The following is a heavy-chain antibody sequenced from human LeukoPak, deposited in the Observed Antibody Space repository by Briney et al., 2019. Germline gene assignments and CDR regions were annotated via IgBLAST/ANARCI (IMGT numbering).Heavy chain of an antibody. Sequence: GESLQISCKASGSSFTTYWIGWVRQMPGKGLEWMGMFFPGDSDTRKSPSFQDQVTLSADKSLTTAYLQWRSLRASDTALYYCARGPRGGNWNEALDYWGQGTLVTVSS. CDR1: GSSFTTYW. CDR3: ARGPRGGNWNEALDY. J-gene: IGHJ4*02. D-gene: IGHD1-1*01. CDR2: FFPGDSDT. V-gene: IGHV5-51*01.